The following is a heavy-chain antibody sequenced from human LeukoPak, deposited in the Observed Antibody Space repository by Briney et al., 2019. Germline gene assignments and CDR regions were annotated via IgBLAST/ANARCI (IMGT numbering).Heavy chain of an antibody. Sequence: EASVKVSCKTSGYTFTGHFMHWARQAPGQGLEWMGWINPNSGDTNYAPKFHGRVTMTRDTSISTAYMELTSLRSDDTAVYYCFCSKTSSSSNYFDHWGQGTLVTVSS. D-gene: IGHD2-2*01. CDR3: FCSKTSSSSNYFDH. J-gene: IGHJ4*02. V-gene: IGHV1-2*02. CDR1: GYTFTGHF. CDR2: INPNSGDT.